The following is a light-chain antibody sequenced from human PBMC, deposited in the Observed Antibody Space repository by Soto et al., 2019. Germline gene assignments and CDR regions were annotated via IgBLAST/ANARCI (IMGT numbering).Light chain of an antibody. CDR2: MGS. J-gene: IGKJ5*01. Sequence: DLVMPQSPLSLPVTPGEPASISCRSSQSLLNSNGYDYLDWYLEKPGQSPQLVIYMGSTRASGDPYRFSVSGSVTDFTHKISRTQAADVGVYYDVHALQSPITSGEWTRLLIK. CDR1: QSLLNSNGYDY. V-gene: IGKV2-28*01. CDR3: VHALQSPIT.